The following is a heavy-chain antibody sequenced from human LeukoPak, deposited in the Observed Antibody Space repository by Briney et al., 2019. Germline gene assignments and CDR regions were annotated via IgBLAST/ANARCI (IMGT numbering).Heavy chain of an antibody. V-gene: IGHV4-61*02. J-gene: IGHJ4*02. D-gene: IGHD3-10*01. CDR3: ARENRGREAGVPYYFDY. CDR1: GGSISSGSYY. Sequence: PSETLSLTCTVSGGSISSGSYYWSWIRQPAGKGLEWIGRIYTSGSTSYNPSLKSRVTISVDTSKNQFSLKLSSVTAADTAVYYCARENRGREAGVPYYFDYWGQGTLVTVSS. CDR2: IYTSGST.